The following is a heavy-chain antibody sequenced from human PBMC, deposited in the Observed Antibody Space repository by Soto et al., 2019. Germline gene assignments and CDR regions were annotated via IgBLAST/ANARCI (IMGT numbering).Heavy chain of an antibody. D-gene: IGHD2-8*01. CDR1: GFTFSSYA. CDR3: AKGEVMVYAGHYFDY. Sequence: EVQLLESGGGLVQPGGSLRLSCAASGFTFSSYAMSWVRQAPGKGLEWVSAISGSGGSTYYADSVKGRFTISRDNSKKPVYLQMNSLRAEDTAVYYCAKGEVMVYAGHYFDYWGQGTLVTVSS. J-gene: IGHJ4*02. CDR2: ISGSGGST. V-gene: IGHV3-23*01.